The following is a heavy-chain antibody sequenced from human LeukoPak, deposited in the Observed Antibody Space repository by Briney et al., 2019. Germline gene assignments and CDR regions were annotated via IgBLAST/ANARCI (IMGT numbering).Heavy chain of an antibody. CDR2: ISSSSSYI. V-gene: IGHV3-21*01. CDR3: ARDGTRSPYYYYGMDV. D-gene: IGHD6-13*01. CDR1: GFTFSSYS. Sequence: PGGSLRLSCAASGFTFSSYSMNWVRQAPGKGLEWVSSISSSSSYIYYADSVKGRFTISRDNAKNSLYLQMNSLRAEDTAVYYCARDGTRSPYYYYGMDVWGQGTTVTVPS. J-gene: IGHJ6*02.